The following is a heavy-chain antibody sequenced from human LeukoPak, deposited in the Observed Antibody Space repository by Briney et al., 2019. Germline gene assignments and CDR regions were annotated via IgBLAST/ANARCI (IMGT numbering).Heavy chain of an antibody. CDR2: IFYTGSI. J-gene: IGHJ4*02. Sequence: SETLSLTCTVSGGSISSSYYYWGWIRQAPGKGLEWIGSIFYTGSIYHNPSLRSRVTISMDTSKNQFSLNLGSVTAADAAVYYCARPPAYLGSCRGGRCYYFDSWGQGTLVTVSS. CDR1: GGSISSSYYY. CDR3: ARPPAYLGSCRGGRCYYFDS. D-gene: IGHD2-15*01. V-gene: IGHV4-39*01.